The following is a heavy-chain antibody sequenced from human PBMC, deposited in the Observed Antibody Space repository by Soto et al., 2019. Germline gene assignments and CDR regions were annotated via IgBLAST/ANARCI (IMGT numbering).Heavy chain of an antibody. Sequence: SVKVSCKASGGTFSSYAISWVRQAPGQGLEWMGGIIPIFGTANYAQKFQGRVTITADESTSTAYMELSSLRSEDTAVYYCAREGSAYCGGDCSRYWRQGTLGTVSS. CDR2: IIPIFGTA. CDR3: AREGSAYCGGDCSRY. J-gene: IGHJ4*02. V-gene: IGHV1-69*13. D-gene: IGHD2-21*02. CDR1: GGTFSSYA.